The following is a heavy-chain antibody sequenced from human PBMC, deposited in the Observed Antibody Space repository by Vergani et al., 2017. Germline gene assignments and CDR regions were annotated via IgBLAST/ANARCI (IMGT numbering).Heavy chain of an antibody. V-gene: IGHV3-21*04. J-gene: IGHJ2*01. CDR3: ARVLTYYYDSSGTESSYWYFDL. Sequence: EVQLVESGGGLVKPGGSLRLSCAASGFTFSSYSMNWVRQAPGKGLEWVSSISSSSSYIYYADSVKGRFTISRDNAKNSLYLQMNSLRAEDTAVYYCARVLTYYYDSSGTESSYWYFDLWGRGTLVTVSS. CDR2: ISSSSSYI. CDR1: GFTFSSYS. D-gene: IGHD3-22*01.